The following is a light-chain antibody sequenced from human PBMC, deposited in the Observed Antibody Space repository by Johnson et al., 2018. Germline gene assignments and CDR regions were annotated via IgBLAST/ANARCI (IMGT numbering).Light chain of an antibody. CDR2: ENN. J-gene: IGLJ1*01. CDR1: SSNIGNNY. CDR3: GTWDSSLSAGNV. Sequence: VLTQSPSVSAAPGQKVTISCSGSSSNIGNNYVSWYQQLPGTAPKLLIYENNKRPSGIPDRFSGSKSGTSATLGITGLQTGAEADYYCGTWDSSLSAGNVFGTGTKVTVL. V-gene: IGLV1-51*02.